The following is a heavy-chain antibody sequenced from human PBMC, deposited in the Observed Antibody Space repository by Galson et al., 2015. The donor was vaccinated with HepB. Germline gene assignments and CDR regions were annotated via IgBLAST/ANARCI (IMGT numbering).Heavy chain of an antibody. Sequence: SLRLSCAASGFTSSTYDMHWVRQATGKGLEWVSGIGTANDPCNPDSVKGRFTISRDNAKNSLYLQMDSLRAEDTALYYCARNLYSGADYSVDYWGQGTLVTVSS. V-gene: IGHV3-13*05. CDR3: ARNLYSGADYSVDY. CDR1: GFTSSTYD. D-gene: IGHD4-11*01. J-gene: IGHJ4*02. CDR2: IGTANDP.